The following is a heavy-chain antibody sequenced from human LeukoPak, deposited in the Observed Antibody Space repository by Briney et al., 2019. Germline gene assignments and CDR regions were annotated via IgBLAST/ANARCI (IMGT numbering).Heavy chain of an antibody. V-gene: IGHV3-11*01. CDR3: ARVGSSGSILYFDY. Sequence: EGSLRLSCAASGFTFSDYYMSWIRQAPGKGLEWVSYISSSGSTIYYADSVKGRFTISRDNAKNSLYLQMNSLRAEDTAVYYCARVGSSGSILYFDYWGQGTLVTVSS. J-gene: IGHJ4*02. CDR1: GFTFSDYY. D-gene: IGHD6-19*01. CDR2: ISSSGSTI.